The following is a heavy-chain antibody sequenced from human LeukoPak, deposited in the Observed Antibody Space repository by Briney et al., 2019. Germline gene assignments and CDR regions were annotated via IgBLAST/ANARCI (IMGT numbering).Heavy chain of an antibody. CDR1: GFTFSSYS. CDR3: ARDLKIAVAGTFDY. Sequence: GGSLRLSCAASGFTFSSYSMNWVRQAPGKGLEWVSYISSSSSTIYYADSVKGRFTISRDNAKNSLYLQMNSLRAEDTAVYYCARDLKIAVAGTFDYWGQGTLVTVSS. CDR2: ISSSSSTI. J-gene: IGHJ4*02. V-gene: IGHV3-48*01. D-gene: IGHD6-19*01.